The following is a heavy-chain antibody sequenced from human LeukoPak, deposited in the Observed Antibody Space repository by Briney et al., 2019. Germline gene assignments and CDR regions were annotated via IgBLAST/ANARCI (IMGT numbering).Heavy chain of an antibody. CDR2: IIPIFGTA. CDR3: ARGVSGYQGYYNMDV. D-gene: IGHD3-22*01. CDR1: GGTFSSYA. Sequence: SVKVSCKASGGTFSSYAINWVRQAPGQGLEWVGRIIPIFGTANYAQKFQGRVTITTDESTSTAYMELSSLRSEDTAVYYCARGVSGYQGYYNMDVWDKGTTVTGS. V-gene: IGHV1-69*05. J-gene: IGHJ6*03.